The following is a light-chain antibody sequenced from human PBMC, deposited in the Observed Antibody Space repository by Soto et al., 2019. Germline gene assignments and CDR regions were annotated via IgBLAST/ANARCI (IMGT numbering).Light chain of an antibody. Sequence: DIEMTQSPSSLSASVGDRVTMTCRASHGIRSYLAWYQQKPGKAPKLLIYVASTLQSGVPSRFSGSGSGTEFTLTISSLQPEDFATYYCQQLNTYPLTFGGGTKVDIK. CDR3: QQLNTYPLT. V-gene: IGKV1-9*01. J-gene: IGKJ4*01. CDR2: VAS. CDR1: HGIRSY.